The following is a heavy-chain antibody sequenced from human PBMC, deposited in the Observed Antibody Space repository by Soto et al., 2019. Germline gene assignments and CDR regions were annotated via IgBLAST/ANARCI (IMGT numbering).Heavy chain of an antibody. J-gene: IGHJ6*02. V-gene: IGHV3-30-3*01. D-gene: IGHD2-8*01. CDR3: ARDQGCTNGVCSYPPAPYYYYGMDV. CDR1: GFTFSSYA. CDR2: ISYDGSNK. Sequence: PGGSLRLSCAASGFTFSSYAMHWVRQAPGKGLEWVAVISYDGSNKYYADSVKGRFTISRDNSKNTLYLQMNSLRAEDTAVYYCARDQGCTNGVCSYPPAPYYYYGMDVWGQGTTVTVSS.